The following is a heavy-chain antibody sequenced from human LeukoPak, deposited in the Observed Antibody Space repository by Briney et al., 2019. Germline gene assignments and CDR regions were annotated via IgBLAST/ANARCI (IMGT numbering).Heavy chain of an antibody. CDR1: VGSISSGDYY. CDR3: AREITTVTTDLFDY. CDR2: IYYSGST. D-gene: IGHD4-17*01. Sequence: SQTLSLTCTVSVGSISSGDYYWSWIRQPPGKSLEWIGYIYYSGSTYYNPSLKSRVTISADTSKNQFSLKLSTVPAADTAVYYCAREITTVTTDLFDYWGQGTLVTVSS. V-gene: IGHV4-30-4*01. J-gene: IGHJ4*02.